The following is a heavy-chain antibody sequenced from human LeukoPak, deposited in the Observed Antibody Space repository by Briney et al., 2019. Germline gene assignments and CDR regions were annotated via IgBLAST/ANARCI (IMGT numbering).Heavy chain of an antibody. CDR1: GFTVSSNY. V-gene: IGHV3-66*01. J-gene: IGHJ4*02. CDR3: ARDMTTVTTGDY. D-gene: IGHD4-17*01. Sequence: GGSLRLSCAASGFTVSSNYMSWVRQAPGKGLQWVSVIYSGGSTYYADSVKGRFTISRDNSKNTLYLQLNSLRAEDTAVYYCARDMTTVTTGDYWGQGTLVTVSS. CDR2: IYSGGST.